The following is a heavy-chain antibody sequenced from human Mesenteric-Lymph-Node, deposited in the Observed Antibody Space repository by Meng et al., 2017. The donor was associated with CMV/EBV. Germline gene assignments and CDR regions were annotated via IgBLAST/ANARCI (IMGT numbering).Heavy chain of an antibody. D-gene: IGHD3-3*01. V-gene: IGHV3-23*01. CDR1: GFTFSSYA. CDR2: ISGSGGST. CDR3: AKDESFWSGSYFDH. Sequence: GESLKISCAASGFTFSSYAMSWVRQAPGKGLEWVSAISGSGGSTYYADSVKGRFTISRDNSKNTLYLQMNSLRAEDTAVYYCAKDESFWSGSYFDHWGQGTLVTVSS. J-gene: IGHJ4*02.